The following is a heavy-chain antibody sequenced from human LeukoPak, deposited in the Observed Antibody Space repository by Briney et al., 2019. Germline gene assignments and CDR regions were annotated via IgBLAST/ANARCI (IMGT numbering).Heavy chain of an antibody. J-gene: IGHJ6*02. CDR1: GYTLSRYE. CDR3: ARLRPDYGAGLHYYYGRDV. CDR2: ISSIGSTI. Sequence: GGGLRLSCAASGYTLSRYEMYGVRHAPGKGRECGSYISSIGSTIYYADSVKGRFTISRDNAKHSLYLQINSLRDEDTAVYYCARLRPDYGAGLHYYYGRDVWGQGTTVTVSS. D-gene: IGHD4-17*01. V-gene: IGHV3-48*03.